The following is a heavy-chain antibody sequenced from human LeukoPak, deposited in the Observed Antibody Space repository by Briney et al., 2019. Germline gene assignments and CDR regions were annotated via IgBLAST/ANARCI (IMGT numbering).Heavy chain of an antibody. CDR3: ARKWRQFNDY. Sequence: PGGSLRLSCAASGFTFSEYTMHWVRQAPGKGLEYVSAISVNGGSTYYANSVKGRFTISRDNSKDTLYLQMGSLRTEDMAVYYCARKWRQFNDYWGQGTLVTVSS. V-gene: IGHV3-64*01. D-gene: IGHD5-24*01. CDR1: GFTFSEYT. CDR2: ISVNGGST. J-gene: IGHJ4*02.